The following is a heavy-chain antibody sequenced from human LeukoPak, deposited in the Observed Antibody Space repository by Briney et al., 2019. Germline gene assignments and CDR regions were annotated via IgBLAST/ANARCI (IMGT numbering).Heavy chain of an antibody. J-gene: IGHJ4*02. CDR1: GFTFSSYW. V-gene: IGHV3-7*01. CDR2: IKQDGSEK. D-gene: IGHD6-19*01. Sequence: GSLILSCAASGFTFSSYWMSWVRQAPGKGLEWVANIKQDGSEKNYVDSVKGRFTISRDSAKNSLYRQMDSLRAEDTAIYYCARCSGWAFKNWGQRNLVTVS. CDR3: ARCSGWAFKN.